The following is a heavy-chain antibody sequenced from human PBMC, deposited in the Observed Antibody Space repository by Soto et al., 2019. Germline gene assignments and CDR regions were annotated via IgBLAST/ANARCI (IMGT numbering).Heavy chain of an antibody. CDR2: IYYSGST. D-gene: IGHD1-26*01. Sequence: SETLSLTCTVSGGSISSYYWSWIRQPPGKGLEWIGYIYYSGSTNYNPSLKSRVTISVATSKNQFSLKLSSVTAADTAVYYCASSGSYYYRDFDYWGQGTLVTVSS. CDR1: GGSISSYY. J-gene: IGHJ4*02. V-gene: IGHV4-59*01. CDR3: ASSGSYYYRDFDY.